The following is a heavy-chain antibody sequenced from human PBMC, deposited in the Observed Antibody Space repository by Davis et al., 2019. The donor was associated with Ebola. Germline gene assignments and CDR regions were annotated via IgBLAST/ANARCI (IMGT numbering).Heavy chain of an antibody. CDR3: AKTRGYRLYYFEY. J-gene: IGHJ4*02. Sequence: GGSLRLSCSASGFTFNTNAMSWVRQAPGKALEWVSLISGNGYGTEYGDSVKGRFTISRDNSKNFLYLQVNDLRPEDTALYFCAKTRGYRLYYFEYWGQGTLVTVSS. D-gene: IGHD5-18*01. CDR2: ISGNGYGT. CDR1: GFTFNTNA. V-gene: IGHV3-43*02.